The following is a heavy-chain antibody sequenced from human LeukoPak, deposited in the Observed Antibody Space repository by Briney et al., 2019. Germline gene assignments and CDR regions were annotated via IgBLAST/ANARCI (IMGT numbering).Heavy chain of an antibody. D-gene: IGHD3-10*02. CDR3: ARGVRRPLTTTGNWFDP. CDR2: ISAYNGNT. CDR1: GYTFTSYG. V-gene: IGHV1-18*01. J-gene: IGHJ5*02. Sequence: ASVKVSCKASGYTFTSYGISWVRQAPGQGLEWMGWISAYNGNTNYAQKLQGRVTMTTDTSTSTAYMELRSLRSDDTAVYYCARGVRRPLTTTGNWFDPWGQGTLVTVSS.